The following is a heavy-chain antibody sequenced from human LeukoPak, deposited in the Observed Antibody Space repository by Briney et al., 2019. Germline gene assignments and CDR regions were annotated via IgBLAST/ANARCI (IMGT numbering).Heavy chain of an antibody. CDR1: GGTFSSYA. CDR3: ARDDYYDSTGHYKF. V-gene: IGHV1-69*06. D-gene: IGHD3-22*01. CDR2: IIPIFGTA. Sequence: SVKVSCKASGGTFSSYAISWVRQAPGQGLEWMGGIIPIFGTANYAQKFQGRVTITADKSTSTAYMELSSLRSEDTAVYYCARDDYYDSTGHYKFWGQGTLVTVSS. J-gene: IGHJ4*02.